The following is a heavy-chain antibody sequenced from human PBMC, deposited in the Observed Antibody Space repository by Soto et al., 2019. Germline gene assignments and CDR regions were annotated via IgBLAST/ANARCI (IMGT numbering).Heavy chain of an antibody. D-gene: IGHD1-1*01. CDR2: INPNSGGT. Sequence: GASVKVSCKASGYTFTGYYMHWVRQAPGQGLEWMGWINPNSGGTNYAQKFQGWVTMTRDTSISTAYMELSRLRSDDTAVYYCARDQLDETYYYYYGMDVWGQGTAVTVSS. J-gene: IGHJ6*02. CDR1: GYTFTGYY. CDR3: ARDQLDETYYYYYGMDV. V-gene: IGHV1-2*04.